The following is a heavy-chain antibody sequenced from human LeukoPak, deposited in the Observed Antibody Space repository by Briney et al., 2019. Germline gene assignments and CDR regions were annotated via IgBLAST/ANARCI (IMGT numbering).Heavy chain of an antibody. CDR3: ARDLSSSWRSGWFDP. J-gene: IGHJ5*02. CDR1: GGSISSSSYY. Sequence: SETLSLTCTVSGGSISSSSYYWGWIRQPPGKGLEWIGYIYYSGSTNYNPSLRSRVTISIDTSKNQFSLKLSSVTAADAAVYYCARDLSSSWRSGWFDPWGQGTLVTVSS. CDR2: IYYSGST. V-gene: IGHV4-61*05. D-gene: IGHD6-13*01.